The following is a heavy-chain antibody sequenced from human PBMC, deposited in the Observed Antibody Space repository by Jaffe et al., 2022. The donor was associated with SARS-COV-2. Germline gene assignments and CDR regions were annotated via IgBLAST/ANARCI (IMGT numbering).Heavy chain of an antibody. CDR1: GGSFSSSAYY. J-gene: IGHJ4*02. Sequence: QLQLQESGPGLVKPSETLSLSCNVSGGSFSSSAYYWGWIRQPPGKGLEWIGNIFYSGYTYYNPSLKSGVTISLGPSKNQFSLTLNSATAADTALYFCARWDGSYFDYWGQGILVTVSS. CDR3: ARWDGSYFDY. D-gene: IGHD1-26*01. V-gene: IGHV4-39*01. CDR2: IFYSGYT.